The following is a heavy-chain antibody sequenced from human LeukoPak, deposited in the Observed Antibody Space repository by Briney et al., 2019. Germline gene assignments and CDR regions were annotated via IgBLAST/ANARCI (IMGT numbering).Heavy chain of an antibody. Sequence: SETLSLTCTVSGYSISSGYYWGWIRQPPGKGLEWIGSIYHSGRTFYNPSLKSRVTISVDTSKNQFSLKLTSVTAADTAVYYCARDLRGAGNWFDPWGQGTLVTVSS. CDR1: GYSISSGYY. V-gene: IGHV4-38-2*02. CDR2: IYHSGRT. J-gene: IGHJ5*02. CDR3: ARDLRGAGNWFDP. D-gene: IGHD3-10*01.